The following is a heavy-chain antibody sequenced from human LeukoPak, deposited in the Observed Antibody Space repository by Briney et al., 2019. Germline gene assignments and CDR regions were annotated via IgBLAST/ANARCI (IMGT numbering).Heavy chain of an antibody. Sequence: GGSLRLSCAASGFTFSTYSMNWVRQAPGKGLEWVSYISSSSSSIYYADSVKGRFTISRDNAKSSLYLQMKGLRADDTAVYYCARDRDDSSGYYYPLDYWGQGTLATVSS. CDR3: ARDRDDSSGYYYPLDY. D-gene: IGHD3-22*01. V-gene: IGHV3-48*01. CDR1: GFTFSTYS. J-gene: IGHJ4*02. CDR2: ISSSSSSI.